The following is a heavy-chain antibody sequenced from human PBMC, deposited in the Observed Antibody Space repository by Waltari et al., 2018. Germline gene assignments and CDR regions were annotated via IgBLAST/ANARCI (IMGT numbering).Heavy chain of an antibody. V-gene: IGHV1-69*13. Sequence: QVQLVQSGAEVKKPGSSVKVSCKASGGTCSSYAISWVRQAHGQGLVWMGGIIPIFGTANYAQKFQGSVTITADESTSTAYMELSSLRSEDTAVYYCAREEGRITMVQGVPDAFDIWGQGTMVTVSS. CDR1: GGTCSSYA. CDR3: AREEGRITMVQGVPDAFDI. CDR2: IIPIFGTA. D-gene: IGHD3-10*01. J-gene: IGHJ3*02.